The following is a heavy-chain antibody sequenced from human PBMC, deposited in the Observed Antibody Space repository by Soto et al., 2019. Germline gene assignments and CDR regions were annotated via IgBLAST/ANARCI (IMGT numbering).Heavy chain of an antibody. CDR2: ISYDGSNK. Sequence: QVQLVESGGGVVQPGRSLRLSCAASGFTFSSYGMHWVRQAPGKGLEWVAVISYDGSNKYYADSVKGRFTISRDNSKNTLYLQMNSLRAEDTAVYYCAKDLRIAAAGTHYYGMDVWGQGTTVTVYS. CDR1: GFTFSSYG. J-gene: IGHJ6*02. CDR3: AKDLRIAAAGTHYYGMDV. V-gene: IGHV3-30*18. D-gene: IGHD6-13*01.